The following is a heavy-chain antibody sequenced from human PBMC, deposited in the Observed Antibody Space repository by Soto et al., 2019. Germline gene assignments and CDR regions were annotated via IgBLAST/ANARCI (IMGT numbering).Heavy chain of an antibody. D-gene: IGHD3-3*01. CDR3: AKWSYLDY. CDR2: ISGSDGKT. J-gene: IGHJ4*02. CDR1: GFSFASFA. Sequence: SLRLSCTTSGFSFASFAMTWVRQAPGKGLEWVATISGSDGKTYYADSVKGRFSISRDTSRNTLYLQMNSLRADDTAIYYCAKWSYLDYWGQGTRVTVSS. V-gene: IGHV3-23*01.